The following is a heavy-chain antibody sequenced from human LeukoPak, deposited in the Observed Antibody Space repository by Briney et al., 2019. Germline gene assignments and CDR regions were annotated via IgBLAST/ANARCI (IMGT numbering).Heavy chain of an antibody. CDR2: IIPILGIA. CDR1: GGTFSSYA. D-gene: IGHD6-19*01. V-gene: IGHV1-69*04. CDR3: ARETIAVAGVFDY. Sequence: SVKVSCKASGGTFSSYAISWVRQAPGQGLEWMGRIIPILGIANYTQKFQGRVTITADKSTSTAYMELSSLRSEDTAVYYCARETIAVAGVFDYWGQGTLVTVSS. J-gene: IGHJ4*02.